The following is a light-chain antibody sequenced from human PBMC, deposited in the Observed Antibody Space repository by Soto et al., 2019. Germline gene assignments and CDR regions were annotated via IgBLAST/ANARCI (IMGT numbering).Light chain of an antibody. V-gene: IGKV1-39*01. J-gene: IGKJ1*01. CDR3: QQSYSIPWT. CDR2: ATS. Sequence: DIQISQSPSSLSASVGERVTITCRAGQTVNTYLNWYQQKPGKAPKLLIYATSTLHSGVPSRFSGSGSGTDFTLTISSLQPEDFATYHCQQSYSIPWTFGQGTKVEVK. CDR1: QTVNTY.